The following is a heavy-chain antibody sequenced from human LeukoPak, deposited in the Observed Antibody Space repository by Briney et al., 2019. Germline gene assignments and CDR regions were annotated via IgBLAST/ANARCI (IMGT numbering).Heavy chain of an antibody. V-gene: IGHV4-30-4*08. CDR1: GGSISSGDYY. CDR2: IYYSGST. J-gene: IGHJ4*02. D-gene: IGHD2-2*02. CDR3: ARGKDIVVVPAAIPFDY. Sequence: SETLSLTCTVSGGSISSGDYYWSWIRQPPGKGLEWIGYIYYSGSTYYNPSLQSRVTISVDTSKNQFSLKLSSVTAADTAVYYCARGKDIVVVPAAIPFDYWGQGTLVTVSS.